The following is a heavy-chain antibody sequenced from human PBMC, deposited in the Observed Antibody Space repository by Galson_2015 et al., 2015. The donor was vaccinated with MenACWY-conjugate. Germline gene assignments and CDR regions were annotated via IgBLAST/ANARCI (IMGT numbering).Heavy chain of an antibody. D-gene: IGHD2/OR15-2a*01. V-gene: IGHV3-21*01. CDR2: ITSGSDYI. CDR3: AREDLAWAFGLDY. Sequence: SLRLSCAASGFTFNTYTMNWVRQAPGEGLEWVSSITSGSDYIYYADSVKGRFTVSRDNAENSPYLQMNSLRPEDTAVYYCAREDLAWAFGLDYRGQGTLVTVSS. J-gene: IGHJ4*02. CDR1: GFTFNTYT.